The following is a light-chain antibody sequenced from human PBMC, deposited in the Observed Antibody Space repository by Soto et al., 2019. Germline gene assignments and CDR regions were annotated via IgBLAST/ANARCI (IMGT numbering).Light chain of an antibody. CDR2: LGS. Sequence: DIVMTQSPLSLPVTPGEPASISCRTSQSLLHSNGNNDLDWYLQKPGQSPQLLIYLGSNRASGVPDRFRGSGSGADFTLKISRVEAEDVGVYYCMQNLQTPYTFGQGTKLEIK. V-gene: IGKV2-28*01. CDR3: MQNLQTPYT. CDR1: QSLLHSNGNND. J-gene: IGKJ2*01.